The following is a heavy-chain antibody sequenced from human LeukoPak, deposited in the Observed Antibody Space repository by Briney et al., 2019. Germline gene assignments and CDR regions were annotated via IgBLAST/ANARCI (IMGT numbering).Heavy chain of an antibody. Sequence: GRSLRLSCAASGFTFSDYAMHWVRQAPGKGLEWVAVISYDGSSEYYADSVKGRFTLSRDNSKNTLYVQMNNPRPEDTGVYYCAGRNASADYWGQGTLVTVSS. J-gene: IGHJ4*02. CDR2: ISYDGSSE. V-gene: IGHV3-30-3*01. CDR1: GFTFSDYA. CDR3: AGRNASADY.